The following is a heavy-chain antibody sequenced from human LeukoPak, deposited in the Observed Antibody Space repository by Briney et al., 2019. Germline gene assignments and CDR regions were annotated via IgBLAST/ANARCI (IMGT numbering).Heavy chain of an antibody. CDR2: IIPIFGTA. Sequence: SVKVSCKASGGTFSSYAISWVRQAPGQGLEWMGGIIPIFGTANYAQKFQGRVTITRDTSASTAYMELSSLRSEDTAVYYCARERSYYDFWSGYYGYWGQGTLVTVSS. J-gene: IGHJ4*02. D-gene: IGHD3-3*01. CDR3: ARERSYYDFWSGYYGY. CDR1: GGTFSSYA. V-gene: IGHV1-69*05.